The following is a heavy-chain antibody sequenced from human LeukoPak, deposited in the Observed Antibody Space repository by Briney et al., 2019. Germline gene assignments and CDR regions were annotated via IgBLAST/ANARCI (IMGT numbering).Heavy chain of an antibody. CDR1: GGSIRSSSYN. Sequence: SETLSLTCTVSGGSIRSSSYNWGWIRQPPGKGLEWIGNIHYTGTTFYNPSLKSRVTISVDTSENQFSLKLSSVTAADTAVYYCARTGGSFYFYYYMDVWGKGTTVTVSS. CDR3: ARTGGSFYFYYYMDV. V-gene: IGHV4-39*07. CDR2: IHYTGTT. J-gene: IGHJ6*03. D-gene: IGHD1-26*01.